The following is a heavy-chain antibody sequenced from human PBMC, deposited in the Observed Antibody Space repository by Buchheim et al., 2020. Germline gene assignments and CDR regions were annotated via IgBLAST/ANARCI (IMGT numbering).Heavy chain of an antibody. V-gene: IGHV4-61*01. CDR3: AREVIMLTRFDP. Sequence: QVQLQESGPRLVKPSETLSLTCTVSGGSVTSGGSVTSGSHYWSWIRQSPGKGLEWIGYLYYSGTTNYNPSLKSRATISVDTSKNQFSLKLRSVTAADTAVYHCAREVIMLTRFDPWGQGTL. CDR2: LYYSGTT. CDR1: GGSVTSGGSVTSGSHY. J-gene: IGHJ5*02. D-gene: IGHD3-10*01.